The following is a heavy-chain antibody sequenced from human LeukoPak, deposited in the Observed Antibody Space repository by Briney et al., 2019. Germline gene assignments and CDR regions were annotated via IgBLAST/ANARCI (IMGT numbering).Heavy chain of an antibody. Sequence: GGSLRLSCAASGFTFSSYAMHWVRQAPGKGLEWVAVISYDGSNKYYADSVKGRFTISRDNSKNTLYLQMNSLRAEDTAVCYCAREAAYWGQGTLVTVSS. J-gene: IGHJ4*02. CDR1: GFTFSSYA. CDR2: ISYDGSNK. CDR3: AREAAY. V-gene: IGHV3-30-3*01. D-gene: IGHD6-25*01.